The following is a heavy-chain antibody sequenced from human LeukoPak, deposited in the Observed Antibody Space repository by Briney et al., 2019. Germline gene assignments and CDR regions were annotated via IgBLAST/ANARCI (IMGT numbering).Heavy chain of an antibody. CDR2: IYYSGST. CDR1: GGSFSGYY. D-gene: IGHD4-11*01. Sequence: SETLSLTCAVYGGSFSGYYWSWIRQPPGKGLEWIGYIYYSGSTNYNPSLKSRVTISVNTSENQFSLKLSSVPAKDTAVYYCAGGYSNSGFRTTSFDYWGQGTLVTVSS. J-gene: IGHJ4*02. CDR3: AGGYSNSGFRTTSFDY. V-gene: IGHV4-59*01.